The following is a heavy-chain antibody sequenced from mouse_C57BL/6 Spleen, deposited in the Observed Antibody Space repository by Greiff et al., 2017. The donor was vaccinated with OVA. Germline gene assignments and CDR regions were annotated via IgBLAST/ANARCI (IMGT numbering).Heavy chain of an antibody. V-gene: IGHV1-22*01. J-gene: IGHJ2*01. CDR3: ARWDYCSSFGY. D-gene: IGHD1-1*01. CDR1: GYTFTDYN. Sequence: EVQLQQSGPELVKPGASVKMSCKASGYTFTDYNMHWVKQSHGRSLEWIGYINPNNGDTSYNQKFTGQATLTVNTSSSTAYLELRSLTSEDSAVYYCARWDYCSSFGYWGQGTTLTVSS. CDR2: INPNNGDT.